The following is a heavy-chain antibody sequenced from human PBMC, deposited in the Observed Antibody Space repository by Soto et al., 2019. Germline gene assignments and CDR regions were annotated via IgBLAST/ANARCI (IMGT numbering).Heavy chain of an antibody. J-gene: IGHJ3*02. V-gene: IGHV1-69*01. CDR2: IIPIFGTA. Sequence: QVQLVQSGAEVKKPGSSVKVSCKASGGTFSSYAISWVRQAPGQGLEWMGGIIPIFGTANYAQKFQGRVTITADESTSTAYMELSSLRSEDTAVYYWASPDWGGSYGYDAFDIWGQGTMVTVSS. CDR3: ASPDWGGSYGYDAFDI. CDR1: GGTFSSYA. D-gene: IGHD5-18*01.